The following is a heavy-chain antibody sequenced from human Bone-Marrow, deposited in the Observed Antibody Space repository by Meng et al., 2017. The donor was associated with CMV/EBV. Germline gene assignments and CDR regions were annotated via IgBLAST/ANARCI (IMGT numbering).Heavy chain of an antibody. CDR3: ARAPRSTVFRGIAV. CDR2: IYDDGET. V-gene: IGHV3-53*01. D-gene: IGHD5/OR15-5a*01. Sequence: GGSLRLSCAASGFIVSSKCMTWVRQAPGRGLEWVSTIYDDGETYYADSVKGRFTISRDNSKNALYLQMHSLRAEDSAMYYCARAPRSTVFRGIAVWGQGTTVTVSS. J-gene: IGHJ6*02. CDR1: GFIVSSKC.